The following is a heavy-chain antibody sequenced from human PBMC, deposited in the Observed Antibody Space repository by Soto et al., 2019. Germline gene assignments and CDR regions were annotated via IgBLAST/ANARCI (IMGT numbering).Heavy chain of an antibody. CDR2: IIPIFGTA. CDR1: GGTFSSYA. J-gene: IGHJ5*02. V-gene: IGHV1-69*12. Sequence: QVQLVQSGAEVKKPGSSVKVSCKASGGTFSSYAISWVRQAPGQGLEWMGGIIPIFGTANYAQKFQGRVTITADESTSTAYMELSSLRSEDTAVYYCARPFTIFGVVTPGGFDPWGQGTLVTVSS. CDR3: ARPFTIFGVVTPGGFDP. D-gene: IGHD3-3*01.